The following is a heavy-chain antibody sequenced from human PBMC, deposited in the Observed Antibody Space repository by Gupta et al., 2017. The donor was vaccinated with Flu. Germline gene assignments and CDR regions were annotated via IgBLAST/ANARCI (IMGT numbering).Heavy chain of an antibody. CDR3: AKSKGGYYSSSMDV. J-gene: IGHJ6*02. CDR1: GFPFSYYA. V-gene: IGHV3-23*01. CDR2: IGEGSGGTT. D-gene: IGHD2-2*03. Sequence: EVQLLEFGGGLVQPGGSVRLSCVASGFPFSYYAMSWVRQAPGKGLEWVSVIGEGSGGTTYFAETVEGRFTISREDSKNTLYLQMDSLRAEDTAVYYCAKSKGGYYSSSMDVWGQGTTVTVAS.